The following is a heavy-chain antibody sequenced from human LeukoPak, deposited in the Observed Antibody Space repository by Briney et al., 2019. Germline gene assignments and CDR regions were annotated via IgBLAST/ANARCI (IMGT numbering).Heavy chain of an antibody. CDR3: ASVGYYDSSGYLDY. J-gene: IGHJ4*02. CDR2: IYSGGST. Sequence: PGGSLRLSCAASGFTVSSNYMSWVRQAPGKGLEWVSVIYSGGSTYYADSVKGRFTISRDNSKNTLYLQMNSLRAEDTAVYYCASVGYYDSSGYLDYWGQGTLVTVSS. D-gene: IGHD3-22*01. V-gene: IGHV3-66*02. CDR1: GFTVSSNY.